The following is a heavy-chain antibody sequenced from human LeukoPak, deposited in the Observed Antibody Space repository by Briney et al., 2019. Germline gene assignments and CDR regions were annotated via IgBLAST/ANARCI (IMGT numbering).Heavy chain of an antibody. J-gene: IGHJ4*02. V-gene: IGHV3-15*01. CDR1: GFTLSNAW. CDR2: IKSTSDGATT. Sequence: GGSLRLSCAASGFTLSNAWTNWVRQAPGKGLEWVGRIKSTSDGATTEYAAPVKGRFTISRDDSKNTLYLQMYSLKNEDTAIYHCTDFGYWGQGTLVTVSS. D-gene: IGHD3/OR15-3a*01. CDR3: TDFGY.